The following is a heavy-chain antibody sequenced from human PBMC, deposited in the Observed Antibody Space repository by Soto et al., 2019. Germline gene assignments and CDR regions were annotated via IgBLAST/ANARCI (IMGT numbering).Heavy chain of an antibody. D-gene: IGHD6-19*01. CDR2: ISTSGSTI. CDR1: GLTFSTSE. CDR3: ARGQWLAFDY. Sequence: EVQLVESGGGLVQPGGSLRLSCAASGLTFSTSEMPWVRQAPGKGLEWLSSISTSGSTIYYADSVKGRFTISRDNSKKSLYLPMNSLKREDTDVDYGARGQWLAFDYWGQATLVTVSS. V-gene: IGHV3-48*03. J-gene: IGHJ4*02.